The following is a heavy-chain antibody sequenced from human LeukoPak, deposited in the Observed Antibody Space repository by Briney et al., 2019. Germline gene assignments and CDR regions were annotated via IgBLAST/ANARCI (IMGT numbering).Heavy chain of an antibody. D-gene: IGHD6-13*01. J-gene: IGHJ6*02. CDR2: ISAYDGRT. CDR1: GFSFNKYG. V-gene: IGHV1-18*01. CDR3: ARDPSFSSSWYSYYYYYGMDV. Sequence: ASVKVSCKASGFSFNKYGFSWVRQAPGQGPEWMGWISAYDGRTNYAQNLQGRVTLTTDTPTTTAYMELRSLTSDDTAVYYCARDPSFSSSWYSYYYYYGMDVWGQGTTVTVSS.